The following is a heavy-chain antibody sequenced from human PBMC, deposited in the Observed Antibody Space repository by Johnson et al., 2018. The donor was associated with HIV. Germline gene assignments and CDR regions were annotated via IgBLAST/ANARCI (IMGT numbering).Heavy chain of an antibody. Sequence: FGTSWMTWVRQAPGNGLEWVATIKLDGSDKYYLDSVKGRFTISRDNGRNSLYLQMNSLRAADTAVYYCAKVMTASSVNSFGGVIDASDIWGQGTMVTVS. CDR2: IKLDGSDK. D-gene: IGHD3-16*01. V-gene: IGHV3-7*01. J-gene: IGHJ3*02. CDR1: FGTSW. CDR3: AKVMTASSVNSFGGVIDASDI.